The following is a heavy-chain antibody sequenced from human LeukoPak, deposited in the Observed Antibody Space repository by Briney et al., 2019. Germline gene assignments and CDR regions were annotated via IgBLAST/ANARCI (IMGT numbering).Heavy chain of an antibody. J-gene: IGHJ4*02. D-gene: IGHD6-19*01. CDR3: ARSSSGWHDY. Sequence: GGSLRLSCAASGFTFSSYSMNWVRQAPGKGLEWVSYISSSSSTIYYADSVKGRFTISRDNSKNTLFLQMNSLRADDTAMYYCARSSSGWHDYWGQGTLVNVSS. CDR1: GFTFSSYS. V-gene: IGHV3-48*01. CDR2: ISSSSSTI.